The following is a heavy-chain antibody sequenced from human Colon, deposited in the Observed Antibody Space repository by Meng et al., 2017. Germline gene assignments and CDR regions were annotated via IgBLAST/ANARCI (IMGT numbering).Heavy chain of an antibody. D-gene: IGHD3-3*01. CDR3: AGGGGGGRLRFPFDY. CDR1: GGSISSYY. V-gene: IGHV4-59*01. CDR2: IYYSGST. J-gene: IGHJ4*02. Sequence: SEILSLTCTVLGGSISSYYWSWIRQPPGKGLEWIGYIYYSGSTNYNPSLKSRVTISVDTSKNQFSLKLSSVTAADTAVYYCAGGGGGGRLRFPFDYWGQGTLVTVSS.